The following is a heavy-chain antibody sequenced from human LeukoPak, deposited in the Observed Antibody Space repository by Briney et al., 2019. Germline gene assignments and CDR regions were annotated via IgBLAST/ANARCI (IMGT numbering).Heavy chain of an antibody. CDR2: IYPRGGST. CDR1: GYTFTNNY. Sequence: ASVKVSCKASGYTFTNNYLHWVRQAPGQGLEWMGMIYPRGGSTSYAQNFQGRVTVTRDTSTTTVHMELGGLRSEDTAVYYCARDQEGFDYWGQGTVVTVSS. V-gene: IGHV1-46*01. CDR3: ARDQEGFDY. J-gene: IGHJ4*02.